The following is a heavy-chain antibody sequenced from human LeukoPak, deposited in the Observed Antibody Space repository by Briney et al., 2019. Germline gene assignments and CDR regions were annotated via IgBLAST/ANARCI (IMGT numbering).Heavy chain of an antibody. J-gene: IGHJ4*02. CDR3: ASPVNTGYSYNY. V-gene: IGHV1-3*01. CDR1: RYTFTSYA. Sequence: ASVKVSCKASRYTFTSYAMHWVRQAPGQRLEWMGWINAGNGNTKYSQKFQGRVTITRDTSASTAYMELSSLRSEDTAVYYCASPVNTGYSYNYWGQGTLVTVSS. D-gene: IGHD5-18*01. CDR2: INAGNGNT.